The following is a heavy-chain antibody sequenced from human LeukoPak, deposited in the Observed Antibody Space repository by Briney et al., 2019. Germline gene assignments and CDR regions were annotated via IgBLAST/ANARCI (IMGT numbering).Heavy chain of an antibody. Sequence: ASVKVSCKASGYTFTNYGISWVRQAPGLGLEWMGWISAYNGNTNYAQNLQGRVIMTTDTSTSAAYMELRSLRSDDTAVYYCTRVRYQFDNSGYYVFDYWGQGTLVTVSS. CDR3: TRVRYQFDNSGYYVFDY. J-gene: IGHJ4*02. V-gene: IGHV1-18*01. CDR1: GYTFTNYG. D-gene: IGHD3-22*01. CDR2: ISAYNGNT.